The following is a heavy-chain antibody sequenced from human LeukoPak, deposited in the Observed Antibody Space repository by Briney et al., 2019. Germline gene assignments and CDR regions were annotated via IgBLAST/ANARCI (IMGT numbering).Heavy chain of an antibody. CDR1: GGSISSYY. D-gene: IGHD6-19*01. J-gene: IGHJ4*02. Sequence: SETLSLTCTVSGGSISSYYWSWIRQPPGKGLEWIGYIYYSGSTNYNPSLKSRVTISVDTSKNQFSLKLSSVTAADTAVYYCARVGGWTVYYFDYWGQGTLVTVSS. CDR3: ARVGGWTVYYFDY. CDR2: IYYSGST. V-gene: IGHV4-59*01.